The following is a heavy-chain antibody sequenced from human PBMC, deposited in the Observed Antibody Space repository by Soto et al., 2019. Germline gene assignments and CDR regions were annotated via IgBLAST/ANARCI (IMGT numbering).Heavy chain of an antibody. CDR1: DGYISSYY. CDR3: ARTPDILTGYYPY. Sequence: SEAQSHTYTVSDGYISSYYWRCIRKPPGKGLEWIGYIYYSGSTNYNPSLKSRVTISVDTSKNQFSLKLSSVTAADTAVYYCARTPDILTGYYPYWGQGTLVTV. V-gene: IGHV4-59*01. J-gene: IGHJ4*02. D-gene: IGHD3-9*01. CDR2: IYYSGST.